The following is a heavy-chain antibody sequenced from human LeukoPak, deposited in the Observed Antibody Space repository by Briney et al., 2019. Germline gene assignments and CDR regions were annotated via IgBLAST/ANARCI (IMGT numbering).Heavy chain of an antibody. V-gene: IGHV4-59*08. CDR1: GGSISSYY. Sequence: SETLSLTCTVSGGSISSYYWSWIRQPPGKGLEWIGYIYYSGSTNYNPSLKSRVTISVDTSKNQFSLKLSSVTAADTAVYYCARQSGYVWGSYGAAFFDYWGQGTLVTVSS. CDR2: IYYSGST. CDR3: ARQSGYVWGSYGAAFFDY. J-gene: IGHJ4*02. D-gene: IGHD3-16*01.